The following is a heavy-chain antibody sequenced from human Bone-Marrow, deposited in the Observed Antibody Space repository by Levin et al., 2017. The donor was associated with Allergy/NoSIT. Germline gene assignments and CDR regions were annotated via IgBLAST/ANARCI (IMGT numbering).Heavy chain of an antibody. CDR1: GYTFTSFD. CDR3: ARGELGSGYLFDY. J-gene: IGHJ4*02. V-gene: IGHV1-8*01. D-gene: IGHD5-12*01. Sequence: PGESLKISCKTSGYTFTSFDINWVRQATGQGLEWMGWMYPNSDNAGYAQKFQGRVTMTRNTSISTAYMELSSLRSEDTAIYYCARGELGSGYLFDYWGQGTLVTVPS. CDR2: MYPNSDNA.